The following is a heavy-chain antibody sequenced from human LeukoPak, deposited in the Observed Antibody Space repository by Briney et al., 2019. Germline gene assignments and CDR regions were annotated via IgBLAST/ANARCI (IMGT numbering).Heavy chain of an antibody. V-gene: IGHV4-59*02. CDR3: ARGYCSGGSCYRGSNWFDP. Sequence: SETLSLTCTVSGDSVTNYYWNWIRQPPGKGLEWIGYISYSGSTNYNPSLKSRVTISVDTSKNQFSLKLSSVTAADTAVYYCARGYCSGGSCYRGSNWFDPWGQGTLVTVSS. CDR1: GDSVTNYY. J-gene: IGHJ5*02. D-gene: IGHD2-15*01. CDR2: ISYSGST.